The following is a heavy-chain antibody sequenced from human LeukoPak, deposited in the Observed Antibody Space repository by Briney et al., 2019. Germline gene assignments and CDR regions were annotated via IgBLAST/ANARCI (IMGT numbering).Heavy chain of an antibody. V-gene: IGHV1-18*01. J-gene: IGHJ4*02. D-gene: IGHD3-3*01. Sequence: GASVKVSCKASGYTFTSYGISWVRQAPGQGREWMGWISAYNGNTNYAQKLQGRVTMTTDTSTSTAYMELRSLRSDDTAVYYCARLKGDFWSGYYTGGCFDYWGQGTLVTVSS. CDR3: ARLKGDFWSGYYTGGCFDY. CDR2: ISAYNGNT. CDR1: GYTFTSYG.